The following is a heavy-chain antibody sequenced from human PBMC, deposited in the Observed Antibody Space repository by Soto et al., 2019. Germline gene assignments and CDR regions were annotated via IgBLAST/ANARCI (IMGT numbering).Heavy chain of an antibody. CDR3: AREMVRGVGSDY. J-gene: IGHJ4*02. CDR2: ISTYNGNT. CDR1: GYTFTSYG. V-gene: IGHV1-18*01. Sequence: QVQLVQSGAEVKKPGASVKVSCKASGYTFTSYGISWVRQAPGQGLEWMGWISTYNGNTKYAQKLQGRVTMTTATSTSKAYMELRSLRSDDAAVFYCAREMVRGVGSDYWGQGTLVTVSS. D-gene: IGHD3-10*01.